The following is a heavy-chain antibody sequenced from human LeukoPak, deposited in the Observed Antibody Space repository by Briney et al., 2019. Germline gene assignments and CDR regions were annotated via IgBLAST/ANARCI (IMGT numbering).Heavy chain of an antibody. J-gene: IGHJ5*02. CDR2: IKQDGSEK. CDR1: GFTFSDRW. D-gene: IGHD3-10*01. V-gene: IGHV3-7*01. Sequence: GGSLRLSCAASGFTFSDRWMSWVRQPPGKGLEYVANIKQDGSEKHYVDSVRGRFTISRDNAQNSLYLEMSSLRAEDTAVYYCARYYYGSRTSFDPWGQGTLVTVSS. CDR3: ARYYYGSRTSFDP.